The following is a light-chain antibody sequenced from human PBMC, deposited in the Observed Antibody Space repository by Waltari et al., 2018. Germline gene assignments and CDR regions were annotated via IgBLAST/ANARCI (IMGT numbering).Light chain of an antibody. Sequence: QSALTQPASVSGSPGQSITISCSGTDSDVGAYDFVSWYQQHPGKAPHPIIYEVSNRPSGISNRFYASKSGNTASLTISGLQAEDEADYYCSSYTTSSAPGVFGTGTRVTVL. CDR3: SSYTTSSAPGV. CDR1: DSDVGAYDF. V-gene: IGLV2-14*01. J-gene: IGLJ1*01. CDR2: EVS.